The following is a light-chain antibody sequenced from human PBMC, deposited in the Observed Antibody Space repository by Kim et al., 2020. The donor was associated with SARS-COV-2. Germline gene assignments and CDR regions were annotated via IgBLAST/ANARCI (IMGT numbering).Light chain of an antibody. J-gene: IGKJ1*01. CDR1: QSISNNY. V-gene: IGKV3-20*01. Sequence: APGESAARAGRASQSISNNYLAWYQQKPGQAPRLLIYGASNRATGIPDRFSGSGSGTDFTLTISGLDPEDFTVYYCQHYDGSLWTFGQGTKVDIK. CDR3: QHYDGSLWT. CDR2: GAS.